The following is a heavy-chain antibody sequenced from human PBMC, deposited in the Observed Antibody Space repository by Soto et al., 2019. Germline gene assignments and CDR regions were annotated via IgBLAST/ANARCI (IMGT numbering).Heavy chain of an antibody. CDR3: AKDPYHIIMITFGGVIDVPFDY. J-gene: IGHJ4*02. CDR1: GFTFSSYA. CDR2: ISGSGGST. V-gene: IGHV3-23*01. D-gene: IGHD3-16*02. Sequence: GGSLRLSCAASGFTFSSYAMSWVRQAPGKGLEWVSAISGSGGSTYYADSVKGRFTISRDNSKNTLYLQMNSLRAEDTAVYYCAKDPYHIIMITFGGVIDVPFDYWGQGTLVTVSS.